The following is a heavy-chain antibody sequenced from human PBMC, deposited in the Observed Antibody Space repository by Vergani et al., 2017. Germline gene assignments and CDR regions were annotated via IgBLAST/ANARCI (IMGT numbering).Heavy chain of an antibody. J-gene: IGHJ6*02. CDR1: GGTFSSYA. CDR2: IIPILGIA. V-gene: IGHV1-69*04. D-gene: IGHD6-6*01. Sequence: QVQLVQSGAEVKKPGSSVKVSCKASGGTFSSYAISWVRQAPGQGLEWMGRIIPILGIANYAQKFQGRVTITPDKSTGTAYMELSSLRSEDTAVSYCARGASIAAREAAPYYYGMDVWGQGTTVTVSS. CDR3: ARGASIAAREAAPYYYGMDV.